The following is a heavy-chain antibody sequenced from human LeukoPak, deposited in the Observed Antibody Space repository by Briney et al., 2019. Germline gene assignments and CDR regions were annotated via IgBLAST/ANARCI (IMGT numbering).Heavy chain of an antibody. D-gene: IGHD1-14*01. CDR3: ARGQNPDYFDY. Sequence: GGSLRLSCAASGFTFSSYSMNWVRQAPGKGLEWVSYISSSSSTIYYADSVKGRFTISRDNAKNTLYLQMNSLRAEDTAVYYCARGQNPDYFDYWGQGTLVTVSS. J-gene: IGHJ4*02. CDR1: GFTFSSYS. CDR2: ISSSSSTI. V-gene: IGHV3-48*01.